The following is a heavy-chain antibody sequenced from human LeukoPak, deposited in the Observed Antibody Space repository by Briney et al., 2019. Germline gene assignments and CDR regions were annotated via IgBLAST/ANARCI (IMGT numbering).Heavy chain of an antibody. Sequence: PSETLSLTCAVSGGSISSGGFSWSWIRQPPGKGLEWIGYIYHSGSTYYNPSLKSRVTISVDRSKNQFSLKLSSVTAADTAVYYYARGVTPGYCSSTSCPAAFDIWGQGTVVTVSS. V-gene: IGHV4-30-2*01. CDR1: GGSISSGGFS. CDR2: IYHSGST. J-gene: IGHJ3*02. D-gene: IGHD2-2*03. CDR3: ARGVTPGYCSSTSCPAAFDI.